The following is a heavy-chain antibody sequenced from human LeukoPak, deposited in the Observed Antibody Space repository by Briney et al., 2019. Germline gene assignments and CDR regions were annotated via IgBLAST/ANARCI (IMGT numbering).Heavy chain of an antibody. V-gene: IGHV3-74*01. CDR3: AGPITAGY. J-gene: IGHJ4*02. D-gene: IGHD3-16*01. CDR1: GFALSNYW. CDR2: ISGNGIST. Sequence: PGGSLRLSGAASGFALSNYWMYSVRQAPGHGLVWVSRISGNGISTAYADSVKGRFTISRDDAKNTLYLQMNSLRADDTAVYFCAGPITAGYWGQGILVTVSS.